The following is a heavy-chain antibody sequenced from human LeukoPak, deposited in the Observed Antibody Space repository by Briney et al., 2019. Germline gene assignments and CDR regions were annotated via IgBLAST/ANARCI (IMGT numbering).Heavy chain of an antibody. CDR3: AGRFYFDL. CDR1: GDSFSAHY. CDR2: IHSNVGT. Sequence: SETLSLTCAVFGDSFSAHYWHWFRQAPGKEPEWIGDIHSNVGTNYNPSLESRVTISGDTSRNQFSLKLNSVTAADTAIYYCAGRFYFDLWGRGTLVTVSS. V-gene: IGHV4-34*01. J-gene: IGHJ2*01.